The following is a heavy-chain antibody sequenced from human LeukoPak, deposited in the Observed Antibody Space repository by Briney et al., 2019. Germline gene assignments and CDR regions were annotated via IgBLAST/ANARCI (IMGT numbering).Heavy chain of an antibody. CDR1: GYTFVDYY. J-gene: IGHJ4*02. D-gene: IGHD5-12*01. V-gene: IGHV1-2*02. CDR3: ARDHRRGSTGYDMPAD. Sequence: ASVKVSCKASGYTFVDYYLYWVRQAPGQGLEWMGWLNPRSGATNYAQKFQARVTMTRDTSINTAYMELSRLRLDDTAVYYCARDHRRGSTGYDMPADWGQGTLVTVSS. CDR2: LNPRSGAT.